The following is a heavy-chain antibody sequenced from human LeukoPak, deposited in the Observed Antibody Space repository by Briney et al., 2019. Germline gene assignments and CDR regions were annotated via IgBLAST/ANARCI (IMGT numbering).Heavy chain of an antibody. CDR3: AKDHLSTVMDAFDY. CDR2: IGHDGSNK. V-gene: IGHV3-30*02. Sequence: GGSLRLSCAASGFTFSSYGMHWVRQAPGKGLEWVAFIGHDGSNKYYADSVKGRFTISRDNSKNTLYLQMNSLRSEDTAVYYCAKDHLSTVMDAFDYWGQGTLVAVSS. J-gene: IGHJ4*02. CDR1: GFTFSSYG. D-gene: IGHD5-18*01.